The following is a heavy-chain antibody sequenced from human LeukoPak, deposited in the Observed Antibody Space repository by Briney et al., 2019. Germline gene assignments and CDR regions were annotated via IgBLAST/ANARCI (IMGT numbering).Heavy chain of an antibody. CDR1: GGSISSYY. D-gene: IGHD2-2*01. Sequence: PSETLSLTCTVSGGSISSYYWSWIRQPPGKGLEWIGYIYYSGSTKYNPSLKRRVTISVDTSKNQFSLKLSSVTAADTAVYYCASHYCSSTSCHDYWGQGTLVTVSS. J-gene: IGHJ4*02. CDR3: ASHYCSSTSCHDY. V-gene: IGHV4-59*01. CDR2: IYYSGST.